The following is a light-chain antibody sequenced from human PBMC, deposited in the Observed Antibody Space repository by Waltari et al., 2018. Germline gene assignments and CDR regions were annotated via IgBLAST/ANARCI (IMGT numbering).Light chain of an antibody. Sequence: EVVLTQSPATLSVSLGERATLSCRASQSVSSDLAWYQAKAGQAPRLIIHGASIRATVIHAKFHGSGSGTEFTLTISSLQSEDSAVYYCQQYNKWPPGTFGQGTKVEIK. V-gene: IGKV3-15*01. CDR3: QQYNKWPPGT. CDR1: QSVSSD. CDR2: GAS. J-gene: IGKJ1*01.